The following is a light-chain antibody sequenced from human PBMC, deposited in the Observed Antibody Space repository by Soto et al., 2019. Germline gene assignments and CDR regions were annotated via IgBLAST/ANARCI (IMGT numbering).Light chain of an antibody. J-gene: IGKJ2*01. CDR3: QHRSNWPPMYT. V-gene: IGKV3-11*01. Sequence: EIVLPQSPAPLSLSPGERATLSCRASQSVGGFLAWYQQKSGQTPMLLIYDTSKRATGIPARFSGSGSGTAFTLTISSLEPEDFAIYHCQHRSNWPPMYTFGQGTKLEIK. CDR2: DTS. CDR1: QSVGGF.